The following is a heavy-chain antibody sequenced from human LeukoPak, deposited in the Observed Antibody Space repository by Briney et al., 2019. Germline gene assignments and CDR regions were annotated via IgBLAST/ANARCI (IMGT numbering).Heavy chain of an antibody. D-gene: IGHD3-22*01. J-gene: IGHJ4*02. CDR2: IYSGGST. Sequence: PGETLRLSCAASGCTVSSNYMSWVRQAPGKGLEWVSVIYSGGSTYYADSVKGRFTISRDNSKNTLYLQMNSLSAEDTAVYYCARVSGHPDYYDSSGYVGYWGQGTLVTVSS. V-gene: IGHV3-53*01. CDR1: GCTVSSNY. CDR3: ARVSGHPDYYDSSGYVGY.